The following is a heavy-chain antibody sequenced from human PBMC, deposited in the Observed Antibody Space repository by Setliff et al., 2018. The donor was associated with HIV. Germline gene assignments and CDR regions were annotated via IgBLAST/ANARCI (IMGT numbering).Heavy chain of an antibody. V-gene: IGHV4-38-2*02. CDR2: IYHSGTT. CDR3: VRGYCSSATCYDDYYYMDV. J-gene: IGHJ6*03. Sequence: SETLSLTCTVSGYPISSGYYWGWIRQPPGKGLEWIGSIYHSGTTYYNPSLKSRVTISVDTSKKQFFLKLSSVTAADTAVYYCVRGYCSSATCYDDYYYMDVWGKGSTVTVSS. D-gene: IGHD2-2*01. CDR1: GYPISSGYY.